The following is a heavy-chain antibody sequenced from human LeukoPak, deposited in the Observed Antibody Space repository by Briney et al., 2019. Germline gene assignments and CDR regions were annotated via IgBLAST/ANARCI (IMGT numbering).Heavy chain of an antibody. V-gene: IGHV4-61*02. CDR2: IYTSGST. CDR3: ARETLAGRPSLSEYYFDY. Sequence: SQTLSLTCTVSGGSISSGRYYWSWIRQPAGKGLEWIGRIYTSGSTNYNPPLKSRVTISVDTSKNQFSLKLSSVTAADTAVYYCARETLAGRPSLSEYYFDYWGQGTLVTVSS. D-gene: IGHD6-6*01. J-gene: IGHJ4*02. CDR1: GGSISSGRYY.